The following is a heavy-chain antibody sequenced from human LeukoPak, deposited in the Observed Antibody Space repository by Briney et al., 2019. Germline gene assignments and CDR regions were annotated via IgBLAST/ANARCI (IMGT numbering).Heavy chain of an antibody. CDR1: GFTFSSYG. CDR3: AKGELWFSFDY. D-gene: IGHD5-18*01. CDR2: IRYYGSNN. J-gene: IGHJ4*02. Sequence: LSCAAXGFTFSSYGXHWVRQAQGKGVEWVSFIRYYGSNNYYADSVKGRFTISTDNSKNTLYLQMNGLRAEDTAVYYCAKGELWFSFDYWGQGTLVTVSS. V-gene: IGHV3-30*02.